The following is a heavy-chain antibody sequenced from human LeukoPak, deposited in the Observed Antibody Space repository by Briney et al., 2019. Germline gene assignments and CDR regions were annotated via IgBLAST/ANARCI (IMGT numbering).Heavy chain of an antibody. V-gene: IGHV3-11*01. CDR1: GFTFSDFY. CDR3: GRGGIAARPQDY. J-gene: IGHJ4*02. Sequence: GGSLRLSCAASGFTFSDFYMIWIRQAPGEGLEWISYISGSRTSTFYADSVKGRFSTSRDNANNLMYLQMNSLRDDDTAVYYCGRGGIAARPQDYWGQGPLVTVSS. CDR2: ISGSRTST. D-gene: IGHD6-6*01.